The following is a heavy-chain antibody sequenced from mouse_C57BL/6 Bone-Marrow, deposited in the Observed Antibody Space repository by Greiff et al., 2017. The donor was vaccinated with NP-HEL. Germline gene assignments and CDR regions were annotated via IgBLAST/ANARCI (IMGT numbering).Heavy chain of an antibody. CDR3: ARGDSSGYPFAY. CDR1: GYTFTSYG. V-gene: IGHV1-81*01. CDR2: IYPRSGNT. J-gene: IGHJ3*01. Sequence: VQLQQSGAELARPGASVKLSCKASGYTFTSYGISWVKQRTGQGLEWIGEIYPRSGNTYYNEKFKGKATLTAEKSSSTAYMQLSSLTSEDSAVYFCARGDSSGYPFAYWGQGTLVTVSA. D-gene: IGHD3-2*02.